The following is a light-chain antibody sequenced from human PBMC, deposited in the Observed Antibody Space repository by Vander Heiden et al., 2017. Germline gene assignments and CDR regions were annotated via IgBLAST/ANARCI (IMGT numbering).Light chain of an antibody. J-gene: IGLJ1*01. CDR2: DTN. V-gene: IGLV1-44*01. CDR3: AAWDDTLNGLYV. Sequence: QSVPTKPPSASGTPGHRYTIARSGSSSNIGSKTVNWYQQLPGTAPKLLIYDTNLRPSGVPDRISGSKSGTSASLAISGLQSEDEADYYCAAWDDTLNGLYVFGTGTKVAVL. CDR1: SSNIGSKT.